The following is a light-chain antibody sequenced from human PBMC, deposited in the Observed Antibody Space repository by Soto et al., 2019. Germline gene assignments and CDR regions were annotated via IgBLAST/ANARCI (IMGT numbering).Light chain of an antibody. CDR1: SSDVGGYNY. CDR2: DVS. J-gene: IGLJ2*01. V-gene: IGLV2-11*01. Sequence: QSALTQPRSVSGSPGQSVTISCTGTSSDVGGYNYVSWYQQHPGKAPKLMIYDVSKRPSGVPDRFSGSKSGNTASLTISGHQAEDEADYYCCSYAGSYTGVFGRGTKLNVL. CDR3: CSYAGSYTGV.